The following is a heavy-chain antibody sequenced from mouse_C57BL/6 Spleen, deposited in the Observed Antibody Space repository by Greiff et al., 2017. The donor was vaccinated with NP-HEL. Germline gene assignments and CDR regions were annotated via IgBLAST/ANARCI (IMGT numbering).Heavy chain of an antibody. D-gene: IGHD3-2*02. CDR3: ARSDSSGYRY. CDR1: GYAFTNYL. V-gene: IGHV1-54*01. J-gene: IGHJ2*01. CDR2: INPGSGGT. Sequence: VQLQQSGAELVRPGTSVKVSCKASGYAFTNYLIEWVKQRPGQGLEWIGVINPGSGGTNYNEKFKGKATLTADKSSSTAYMQLSSLTSEDSAVYFCARSDSSGYRYWGQGTTLTVSS.